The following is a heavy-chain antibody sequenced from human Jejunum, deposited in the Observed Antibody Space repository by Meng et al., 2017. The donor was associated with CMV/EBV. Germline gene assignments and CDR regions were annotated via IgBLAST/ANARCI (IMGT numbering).Heavy chain of an antibody. D-gene: IGHD1-26*01. CDR2: IYTSGST. V-gene: IGHV4-4*07. CDR1: AGSFSGYY. Sequence: QVQLQRSGPGLVKSSETLSLTCFVSAGSFSGYYWSWIRQPAGKGLEWIGRIYTSGSTHYNPSLKSRLTMSVDLSNNQISLKLRSVTAADTAVYYCARESGSYYWFDPWGQGTLVTVSS. J-gene: IGHJ5*02. CDR3: ARESGSYYWFDP.